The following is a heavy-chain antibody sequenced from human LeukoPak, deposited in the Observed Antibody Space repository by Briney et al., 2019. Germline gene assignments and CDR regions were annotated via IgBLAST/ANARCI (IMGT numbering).Heavy chain of an antibody. J-gene: IGHJ5*02. CDR1: GGTFSSYA. CDR2: IIPIFGTA. D-gene: IGHD2-21*01. CDR3: ARGLTGWFDP. Sequence: ASVKVSCKASGGTFSSYAISWVRQAPEQGLEWMGGIIPIFGTANYAQKFQGRVTITADESTSTAYMELSSLRSEDTAVYYCARGLTGWFDPWGQGTLVTVSS. V-gene: IGHV1-69*13.